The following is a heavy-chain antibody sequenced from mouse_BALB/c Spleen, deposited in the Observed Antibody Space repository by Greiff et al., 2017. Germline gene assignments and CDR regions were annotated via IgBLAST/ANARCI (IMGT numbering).Heavy chain of an antibody. CDR2: ISSGGSYT. D-gene: IGHD1-1*01. V-gene: IGHV5-6*02. CDR1: GFTFSSYG. Sequence: EVMLVESGGDLVKPGGSLKLSCAASGFTFSSYGMSWVRQTPDKRLEWVATISSGGSYTYYPDSVKGRFTISRDKAKNTLYLQMSSLKSEDTAMYYCASRGSSFLAYWGQGTLVTVSA. J-gene: IGHJ3*01. CDR3: ASRGSSFLAY.